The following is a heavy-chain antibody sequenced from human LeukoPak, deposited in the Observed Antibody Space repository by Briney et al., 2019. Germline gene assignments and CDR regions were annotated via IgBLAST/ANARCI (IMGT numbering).Heavy chain of an antibody. V-gene: IGHV4-59*01. Sequence: PSETLSLTCTVSGGSISSYYWSWIRQPPGKGLEWIGYIYYSGSTNYNPSLKSRVTISVDTSKNQFSLKLSSVTAAGTAVYYCARVELSAFDIWGQGTMVTVSS. CDR3: ARVELSAFDI. D-gene: IGHD3-10*01. CDR1: GGSISSYY. CDR2: IYYSGST. J-gene: IGHJ3*02.